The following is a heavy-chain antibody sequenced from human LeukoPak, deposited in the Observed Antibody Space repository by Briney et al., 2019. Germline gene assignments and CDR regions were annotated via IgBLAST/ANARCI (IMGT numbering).Heavy chain of an antibody. V-gene: IGHV3-53*01. CDR3: ATSKSATYDGLDL. CDR2: FYRGGNT. Sequence: PGGSLRLSCAVSGFTVSSGHMHWVRQAPGQSLEWVATFYRGGNTYHADSVKGRLTVSRDNLKNTVSLQIDSLRAEDTAVYYCATSKSATYDGLDLWGQGTRVTVSS. J-gene: IGHJ3*01. D-gene: IGHD2-15*01. CDR1: GFTVSSGH.